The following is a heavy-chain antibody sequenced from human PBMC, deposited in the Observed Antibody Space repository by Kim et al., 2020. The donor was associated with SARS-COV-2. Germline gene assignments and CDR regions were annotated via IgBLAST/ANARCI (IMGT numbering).Heavy chain of an antibody. CDR3: ARKTNTVTPFDY. CDR1: GGSFSGYY. D-gene: IGHD4-17*01. J-gene: IGHJ4*02. CDR2: INHSGST. Sequence: SETLSLTCAVYGGSFSGYYWSWIRQPPGKGLEWIGEINHSGSTNYNPSLKSRVTISVDTSKNQFSLKLSSVTAADTAVYYCARKTNTVTPFDYWGQGTLVTVSS. V-gene: IGHV4-34*01.